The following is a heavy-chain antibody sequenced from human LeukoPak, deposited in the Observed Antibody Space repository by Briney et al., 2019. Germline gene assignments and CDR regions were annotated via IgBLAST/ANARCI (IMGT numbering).Heavy chain of an antibody. CDR2: IYYSGST. Sequence: SETLSLTCTVSGGSISSSSYYWGWIRQPPGKGLEWIGSIYYSGSTYYNPSLKSRVTISVDTSKNQFSLKLNSVTAADTAVYYCARDLVSGSYGSFDYWGQGTLVTVSS. CDR1: GGSISSSSYY. CDR3: ARDLVSGSYGSFDY. V-gene: IGHV4-39*07. J-gene: IGHJ4*02. D-gene: IGHD1-26*01.